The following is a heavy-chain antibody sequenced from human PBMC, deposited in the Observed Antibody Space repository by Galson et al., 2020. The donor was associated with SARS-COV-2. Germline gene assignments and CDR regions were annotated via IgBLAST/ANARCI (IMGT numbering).Heavy chain of an antibody. CDR1: GFTFSDYY. CDR3: STPPWEAVADWSINAFDI. CDR2: ISSSGSTI. J-gene: IGHJ3*02. V-gene: IGHV3-11*01. Sequence: GGSLSLSCAASGFTFSDYYMSWIRQAPGKGLEWVSYISSSGSTIYYADSVKGRFTISRDNAKNSLYLQMNSLRAEDTAVYYCSTPPWEAVADWSINAFDIGGQGAMVTVSS. D-gene: IGHD6-19*01.